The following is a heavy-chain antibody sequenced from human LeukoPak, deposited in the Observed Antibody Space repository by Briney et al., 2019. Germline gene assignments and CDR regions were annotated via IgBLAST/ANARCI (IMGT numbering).Heavy chain of an antibody. Sequence: ASVKVSCKVSGYTLTELSMHWVRQAPGKGLEWMGGFDPEDGETIYAQKFQGRVTMTEDTSTDTAYMELSSLRSEDTAVYFCAREVTHHVYYGMDVWGQGTTVTVSS. CDR2: FDPEDGET. J-gene: IGHJ6*02. CDR3: AREVTHHVYYGMDV. D-gene: IGHD4-11*01. CDR1: GYTLTELS. V-gene: IGHV1-24*01.